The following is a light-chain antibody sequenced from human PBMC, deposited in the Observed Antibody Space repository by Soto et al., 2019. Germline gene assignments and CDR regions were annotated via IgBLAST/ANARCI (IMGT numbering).Light chain of an antibody. V-gene: IGKV1-39*01. CDR3: QQSYSTPLT. J-gene: IGKJ4*01. CDR1: QSISSY. Sequence: IQMTQSPSSLSASVGEGVTITCLASQSISSYLNWYQQKPGKAPKLLIYAASSLQSGVPSRFSGSGSGTDFTLTISSLQPEDFATYYCQQSYSTPLTCGGGTKGDIK. CDR2: AAS.